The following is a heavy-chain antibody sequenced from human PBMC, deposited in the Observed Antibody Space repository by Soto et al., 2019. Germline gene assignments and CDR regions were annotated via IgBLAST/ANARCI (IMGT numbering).Heavy chain of an antibody. J-gene: IGHJ4*02. D-gene: IGHD3-3*01. CDR2: INHSGST. CDR1: GGSFSGYY. Sequence: SETLSLTCAVYGGSFSGYYWSWIRQPPGKGLEWIGEINHSGSTNYNPSLKSRVTISVDTSKNQFSLKLSSVTAADTAVYYCASVDTIFGVAAWGQGTLVTVSS. CDR3: ASVDTIFGVAA. V-gene: IGHV4-34*01.